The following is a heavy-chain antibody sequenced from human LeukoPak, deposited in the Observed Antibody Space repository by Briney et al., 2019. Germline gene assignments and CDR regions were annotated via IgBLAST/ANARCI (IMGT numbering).Heavy chain of an antibody. CDR1: GFTFSDYY. CDR3: ARRMANGAFDY. J-gene: IGHJ4*02. CDR2: ISSSGSTI. D-gene: IGHD5-24*01. V-gene: IGHV3-11*04. Sequence: GGSLRLSCAASGFTFSDYYMSWIRQAPGKGLEWISYISSSGSTIYYADSVKGRFTISRDNAKNSLYLQMNSLRAEDTTVYYCARRMANGAFDYWCQATLITVSS.